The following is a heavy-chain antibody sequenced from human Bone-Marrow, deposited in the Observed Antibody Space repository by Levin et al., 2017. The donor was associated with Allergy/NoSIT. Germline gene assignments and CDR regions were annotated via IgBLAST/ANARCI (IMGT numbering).Heavy chain of an antibody. CDR3: ARESVYYGSGSWIDC. Sequence: SETLSLTCTVSGESVSSSGFYWTWIRQYPGKGLEWIGHIYYTGNTSYNPSLKSRVSISEDRSKNQFSLKLDSVTAADTAVYYCARESVYYGSGSWIDCWGQGTLVTVSS. D-gene: IGHD3-10*01. CDR1: GESVSSSGFY. V-gene: IGHV4-31*02. J-gene: IGHJ4*02. CDR2: IYYTGNT.